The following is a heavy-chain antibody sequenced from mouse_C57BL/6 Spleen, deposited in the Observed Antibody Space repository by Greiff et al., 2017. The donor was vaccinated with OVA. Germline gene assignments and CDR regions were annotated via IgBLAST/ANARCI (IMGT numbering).Heavy chain of an antibody. CDR3: ARGMIPSYWYFDV. J-gene: IGHJ1*03. D-gene: IGHD2-4*01. V-gene: IGHV1-78*01. Sequence: QVHVKQSDAELVKPGASVKISCKASGYTFTDHTIHWMKQRPEQGLEWIGYIYPRDGCTKYNEKFKGKATLTADKSSSTAYMQLNSLTSEDSAVDCCARGMIPSYWYFDVWGTGTTVTVSS. CDR1: GYTFTDHT. CDR2: IYPRDGCT.